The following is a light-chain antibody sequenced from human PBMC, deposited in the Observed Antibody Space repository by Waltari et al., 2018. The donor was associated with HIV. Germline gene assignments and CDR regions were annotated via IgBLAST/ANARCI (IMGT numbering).Light chain of an antibody. V-gene: IGLV3-21*02. CDR2: EDS. CDR3: QVWDSSSDHVV. J-gene: IGLJ2*01. CDR1: NIGSKS. Sequence: SYVLTQPPSVLVAPGQTARITWGGNNIGSKSVTWYQQKPGQAPLVVVYEDSHRPSGIPERCSGSNSGNTATLTISRVEAGDEADYYCQVWDSSSDHVVFGGGTKLTVL.